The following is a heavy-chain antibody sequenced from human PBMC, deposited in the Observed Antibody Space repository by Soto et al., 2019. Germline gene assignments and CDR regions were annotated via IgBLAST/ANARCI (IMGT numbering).Heavy chain of an antibody. CDR3: AKESSVSSGWSGGDY. CDR1: GFTFSSYG. J-gene: IGHJ4*02. CDR2: ISYDGSNK. D-gene: IGHD6-19*01. Sequence: QVQLVESGGGVVQPGRSLRLSCAASGFTFSSYGMHWVRQAPGKGLEWVAVISYDGSNKYYADSVKGRFTISRDNSKNTLYLQMNSLRAEDTAVYYCAKESSVSSGWSGGDYWGQGSLVTVSS. V-gene: IGHV3-30*18.